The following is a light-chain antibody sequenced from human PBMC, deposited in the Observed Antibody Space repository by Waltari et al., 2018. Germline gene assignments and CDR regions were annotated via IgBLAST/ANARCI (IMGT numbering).Light chain of an antibody. V-gene: IGLV3-25*03. CDR1: KLPNQY. CDR2: RDK. CDR3: QSSDSSVTFAV. Sequence: SPDLTQPPSVSVSPGQTATITCCGDKLPNQYVHWYQQRPGQVPAMLIYRDKERPSGIPERFSGSTSGTRATLTIRGAQAEDEAHYYGQSSDSSVTFAVFGGGTKLTVL. J-gene: IGLJ2*01.